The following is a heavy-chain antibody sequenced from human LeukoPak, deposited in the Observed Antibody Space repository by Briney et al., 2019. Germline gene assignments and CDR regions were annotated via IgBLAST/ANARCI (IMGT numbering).Heavy chain of an antibody. V-gene: IGHV3-15*01. D-gene: IGHD2-21*02. J-gene: IGHJ4*02. CDR2: IKSKTDGGTT. Sequence: PGGSLRLSCAASGFTFSNAWMSWVRQAPGKGLEWVGRIKSKTDGGTTDYAAPVKGRFTISRDDSKNTLYLQMNSLKTEDTAVHYCTTDALAYCGGDCLTPTKTDYWGQGTLVTVSS. CDR1: GFTFSNAW. CDR3: TTDALAYCGGDCLTPTKTDY.